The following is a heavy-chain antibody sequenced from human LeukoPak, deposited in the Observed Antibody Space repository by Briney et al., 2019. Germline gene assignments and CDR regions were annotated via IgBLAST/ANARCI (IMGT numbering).Heavy chain of an antibody. CDR3: TTVVKILLPVDVAGGSDY. D-gene: IGHD2-15*01. CDR2: IKTRGDGGTT. V-gene: IGHV3-15*01. Sequence: GGSLRLSCAASGFTFIDAWMTWVRQSPGKGVEWVARIKTRGDGGTTDYAAPVKGRFTISRDDSKNTLYLQLDSLETEDTGVYYCTTVVKILLPVDVAGGSDYWGQGTLVTVSS. J-gene: IGHJ4*02. CDR1: GFTFIDAW.